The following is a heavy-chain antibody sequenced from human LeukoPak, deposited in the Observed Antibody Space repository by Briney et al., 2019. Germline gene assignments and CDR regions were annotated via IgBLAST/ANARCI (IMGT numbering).Heavy chain of an antibody. D-gene: IGHD3-3*01. V-gene: IGHV4-61*01. Sequence: SETLSLTCAVSGYSISSGYYWSWIRQPPGKGLEWIGYIYYSGSTNYNPSLKSRVTISVDTSKNQFSLKLSSVTAADTAVYYCSRGNYDFWSGYSDYWGQGTLVTVSS. CDR3: SRGNYDFWSGYSDY. CDR1: GYSISSGYY. CDR2: IYYSGST. J-gene: IGHJ4*02.